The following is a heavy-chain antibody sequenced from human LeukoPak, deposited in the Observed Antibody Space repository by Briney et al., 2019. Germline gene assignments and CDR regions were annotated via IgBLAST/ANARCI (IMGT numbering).Heavy chain of an antibody. Sequence: GGSLRLSCAASGFTFSSYAMSWVRRAPGKGLEWVSAISGSGGSTYYADSVKGRFTISRDNSKNTLYLQMSSLRAEDTAVYYCAKAPHFIAVAGTNYYFDYWGQGTLVTVSS. CDR3: AKAPHFIAVAGTNYYFDY. J-gene: IGHJ4*02. V-gene: IGHV3-23*01. CDR2: ISGSGGST. CDR1: GFTFSSYA. D-gene: IGHD6-19*01.